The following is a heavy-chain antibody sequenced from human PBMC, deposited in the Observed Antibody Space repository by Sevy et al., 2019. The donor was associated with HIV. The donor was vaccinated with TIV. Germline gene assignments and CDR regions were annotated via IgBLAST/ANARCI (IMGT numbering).Heavy chain of an antibody. CDR3: AKVLHIVVVAAAIDYYYGMDV. J-gene: IGHJ6*02. Sequence: GGSLRLSCAASGFTFSTYGMHWVRQAPGKGLEWVAFIRFDGTIKYYTDSVKGRLTISRDNSKNTLYLQMNSLRAEDTAGYFCAKVLHIVVVAAAIDYYYGMDVWGQGTTVTVSS. CDR1: GFTFSTYG. V-gene: IGHV3-30*02. CDR2: IRFDGTIK. D-gene: IGHD2-2*01.